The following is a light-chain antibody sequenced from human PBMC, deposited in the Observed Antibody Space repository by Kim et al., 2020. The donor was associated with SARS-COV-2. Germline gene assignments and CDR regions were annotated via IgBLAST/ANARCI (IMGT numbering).Light chain of an antibody. Sequence: DIQITQSPSSLSASVGDRVTITCRASQDISRYLDWYQQKPGKAPKLLIYTASSLQSGVPSRFTGSGAETDFTLTISSLQPEDFATYYCQQTDSAPRTFAQGTKVDIK. V-gene: IGKV1-39*01. J-gene: IGKJ1*01. CDR3: QQTDSAPRT. CDR1: QDISRY. CDR2: TAS.